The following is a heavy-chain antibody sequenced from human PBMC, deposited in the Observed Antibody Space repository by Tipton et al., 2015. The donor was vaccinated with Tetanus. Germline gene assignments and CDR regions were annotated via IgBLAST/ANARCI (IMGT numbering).Heavy chain of an antibody. Sequence: QLVQSGAEVKKPGASVKVSCKASGYTFTSYGISWVRQAPGQGLEWMGWISAYNGNTNYAQKLQGRVTMTTDTSTSTAYMELRSLRSDDTAVYYCARDRTRGYSYGYIVSDYWGQGTLVTVSS. D-gene: IGHD5-18*01. CDR2: ISAYNGNT. CDR1: GYTFTSYG. V-gene: IGHV1-18*01. CDR3: ARDRTRGYSYGYIVSDY. J-gene: IGHJ4*02.